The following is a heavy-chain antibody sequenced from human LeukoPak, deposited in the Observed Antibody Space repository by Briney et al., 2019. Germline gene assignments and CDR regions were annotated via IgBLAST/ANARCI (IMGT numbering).Heavy chain of an antibody. CDR2: ISAYNGNT. D-gene: IGHD1-26*01. CDR3: ARDPSIVGAPLTRDY. V-gene: IGHV1-18*01. Sequence: GASVKVSCKASGYTFTSYGISGVRQAPGQGLEWMGWISAYNGNTNYAQKLQGRVTMTTDTSTSTAYMELRSLRSDDTAVYYCARDPSIVGAPLTRDYWGQGTLVTLSS. CDR1: GYTFTSYG. J-gene: IGHJ4*02.